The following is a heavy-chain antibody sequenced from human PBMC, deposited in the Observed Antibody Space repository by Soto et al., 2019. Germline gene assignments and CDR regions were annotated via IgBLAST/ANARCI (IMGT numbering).Heavy chain of an antibody. CDR1: GYTSVSYA. CDR3: ARSGALDY. J-gene: IGHJ4*02. V-gene: IGHV1-3*01. D-gene: IGHD1-26*01. Sequence: ASVKVSCKTSGYTSVSYAMQWLRQAPGQRLELMGWINGGNGNTRYTQKSQGRLTIARDTSANTVYMELGGLRSEDTAVYFCARSGALDYWGQGALVTVSS. CDR2: INGGNGNT.